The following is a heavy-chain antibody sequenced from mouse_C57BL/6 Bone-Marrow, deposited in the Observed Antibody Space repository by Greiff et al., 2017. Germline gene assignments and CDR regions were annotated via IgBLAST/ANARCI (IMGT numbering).Heavy chain of an antibody. CDR1: GYTFTRYW. CDR3: ARSKGNYGRFAY. J-gene: IGHJ3*01. CDR2: IHPNSGST. V-gene: IGHV1-64*01. Sequence: VQLQQPGAELVKPGASVKLSCKASGYTFTRYWMHWVKQRPGQGLEWIGMIHPNSGSTNYNEKFKSKATLTVDKSSSTAYMQLSSLTSEDSAVYYCARSKGNYGRFAYWGQGTLVTVSA. D-gene: IGHD2-1*01.